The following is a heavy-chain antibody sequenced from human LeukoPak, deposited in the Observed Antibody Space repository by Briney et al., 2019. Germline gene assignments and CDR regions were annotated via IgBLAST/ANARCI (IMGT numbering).Heavy chain of an antibody. CDR1: GGSFSGYY. Sequence: SETLSLACAVYGGSFSGYYWSWLRQPPGKGLEWIGEINHSGSTNYNPSLKSRVTISVDTSKNQFSLKLSSVTAADTAVYYCARGGIVVVPAAQYYFDYWGQGTLVTVSS. J-gene: IGHJ4*02. D-gene: IGHD2-2*01. CDR3: ARGGIVVVPAAQYYFDY. V-gene: IGHV4-34*01. CDR2: INHSGST.